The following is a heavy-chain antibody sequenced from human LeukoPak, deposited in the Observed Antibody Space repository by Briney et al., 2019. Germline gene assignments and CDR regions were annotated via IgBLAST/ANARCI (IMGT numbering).Heavy chain of an antibody. CDR2: IGSSGGNI. CDR1: GFTLSNYE. Sequence: PGGSLRLSCAASGFTLSNYEMNWVRQAPGKGLEWVSYIGSSGGNIYYADSVKGRFTISRDNAKGSLYLQMNSLRAEDTAVYYCSRRDEKRGVFDFWGQGTMVTVSS. J-gene: IGHJ3*01. CDR3: SRRDEKRGVFDF. D-gene: IGHD5-24*01. V-gene: IGHV3-48*03.